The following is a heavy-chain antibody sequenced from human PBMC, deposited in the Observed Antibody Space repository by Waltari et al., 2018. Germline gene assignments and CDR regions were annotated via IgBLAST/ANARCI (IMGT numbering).Heavy chain of an antibody. Sequence: QVQLVQSGAEVKNPGSTLKVSCKTSGGAFSTYAISWGRQAPGQGLEWMGIIPISGTAGDSQKFQGRITITADESTSTAYMELSGLKSDDTAVYYCATFGGNSNWFDPWGQGTLVTVSS. D-gene: IGHD1-7*01. J-gene: IGHJ5*02. V-gene: IGHV1-69*01. CDR1: GGAFSTYA. CDR2: IIPISGTA. CDR3: ATFGGNSNWFDP.